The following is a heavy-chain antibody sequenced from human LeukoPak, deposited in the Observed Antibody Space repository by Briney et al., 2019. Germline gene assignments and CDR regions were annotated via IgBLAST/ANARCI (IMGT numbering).Heavy chain of an antibody. CDR3: AYYGSGSYYSPFDY. Sequence: SVKVSCKASGGTFSSYAISWVRQAPGQGLEWMGGIIPIFGTANYAQKFRGRVTITADESTSTAYMELSSLRSEDTAVYYCAYYGSGSYYSPFDYWGQGTLVTVSS. CDR2: IIPIFGTA. D-gene: IGHD3-10*01. V-gene: IGHV1-69*01. CDR1: GGTFSSYA. J-gene: IGHJ4*02.